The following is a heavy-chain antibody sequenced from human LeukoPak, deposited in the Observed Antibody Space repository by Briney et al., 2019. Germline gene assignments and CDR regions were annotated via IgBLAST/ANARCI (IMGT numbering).Heavy chain of an antibody. J-gene: IGHJ3*01. CDR1: EITFSNYA. CDR2: IGRSGSST. D-gene: IGHD5-12*01. Sequence: GSLRLSCAASEITFSNYAISWVRQAPGKGLEWVAAIGRSGSSTYYADSVKGRFTISRDTSKNTLFLEMNSLRAEDTAVYYCAKVDPSVLGAFDVWGQGTMVTVSS. V-gene: IGHV3-23*05. CDR3: AKVDPSVLGAFDV.